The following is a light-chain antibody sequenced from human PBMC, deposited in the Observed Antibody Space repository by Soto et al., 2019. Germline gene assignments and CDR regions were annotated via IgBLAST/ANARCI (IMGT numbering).Light chain of an antibody. CDR3: QQSGGSPIT. CDR1: QRVTRHY. V-gene: IGKV3-20*01. J-gene: IGKJ5*01. CDR2: GAS. Sequence: EIVLTQSPGSLSLSPGERATLSCRASQRVTRHYLAWYQQKPGQAPRLLIYGASSRATGLPDRVSGSGSGTDFALTISRLEPEDFAVYCCQQSGGSPITFGQRTRLEIK.